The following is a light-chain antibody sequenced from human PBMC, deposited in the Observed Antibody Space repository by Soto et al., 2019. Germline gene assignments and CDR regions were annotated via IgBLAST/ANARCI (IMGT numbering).Light chain of an antibody. CDR1: ESVSTN. CDR3: QQYSIWRT. CDR2: GAS. Sequence: EVVMTHSPSTLSVSPGSRVNLSCRASESVSTNLAWYQQKAGQAPRLLIYGASTRATGIPARLSGSGSGTEFTLTISGMKSEDFAVYYCQQYSIWRTFGHGTKVDIK. J-gene: IGKJ1*01. V-gene: IGKV3-15*01.